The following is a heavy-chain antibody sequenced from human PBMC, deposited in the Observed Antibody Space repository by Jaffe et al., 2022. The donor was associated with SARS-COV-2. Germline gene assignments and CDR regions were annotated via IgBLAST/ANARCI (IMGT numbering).Heavy chain of an antibody. CDR1: GFTLSSYS. V-gene: IGHV3-21*01. Sequence: EVQLVESGGGLVKPGGSLRLSCAASGFTLSSYSMNWVRQAPGKGLEWVSSISGSGSPVSYADSVKGRFTIARDNAKNSLYLHMNSLRVDDTAVYYCARDYYGDYYFDYWGQGTLVTVSS. J-gene: IGHJ4*02. D-gene: IGHD4-17*01. CDR2: ISGSGSPV. CDR3: ARDYYGDYYFDY.